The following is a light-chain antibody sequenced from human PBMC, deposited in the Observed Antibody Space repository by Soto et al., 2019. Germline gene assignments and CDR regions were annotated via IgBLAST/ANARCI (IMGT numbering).Light chain of an antibody. CDR3: AAWDDSLSGFYV. V-gene: IGLV1-47*01. CDR1: SSNIGSNY. CDR2: RNN. Sequence: QSVLTQPPSASGTPGQRVTISCSGSSSNIGSNYVYWYQQLPGTAPKLLIYRNNQRPSGVPDRFSGSKSGTSASLAISGLRSAEEADYYCAAWDDSLSGFYVFGTGTKLTVL. J-gene: IGLJ1*01.